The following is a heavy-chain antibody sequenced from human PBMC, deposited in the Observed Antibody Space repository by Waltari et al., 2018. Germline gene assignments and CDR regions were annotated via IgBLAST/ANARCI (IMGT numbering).Heavy chain of an antibody. CDR1: GGSFSGYF. CDR3: ARREGIPQRYDFWSGSYTGRFDN. Sequence: QVQLQQWGAGLLKPSETLSLTCAVYGGSFSGYFWSWIRQPPGKGLEWIGEINHSGSTEYDPAPRSRITMSVATSKSQFSMQMSSVNAAETAVYYCARREGIPQRYDFWSGSYTGRFDNWGQGTLVTVSS. J-gene: IGHJ4*02. CDR2: INHSGST. V-gene: IGHV4-34*01. D-gene: IGHD3-3*01.